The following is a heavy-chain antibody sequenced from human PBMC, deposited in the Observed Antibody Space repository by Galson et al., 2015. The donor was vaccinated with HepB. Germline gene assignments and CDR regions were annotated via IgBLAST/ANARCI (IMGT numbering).Heavy chain of an antibody. J-gene: IGHJ4*02. V-gene: IGHV3-48*01. Sequence: SLRLSCAASGFNFRTYSMNWVRQAPGKGLEWIAYIGSRSTTMYYADSVKGRFTISRDDGGNSVFLQMSSLRVDDTAVYYCARDIRCNGDSCYSYLDSWGQGTLVTVSS. D-gene: IGHD2-15*01. CDR1: GFNFRTYS. CDR2: IGSRSTTM. CDR3: ARDIRCNGDSCYSYLDS.